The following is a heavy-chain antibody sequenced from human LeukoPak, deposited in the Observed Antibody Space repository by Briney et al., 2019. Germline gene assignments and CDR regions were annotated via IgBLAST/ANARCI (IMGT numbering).Heavy chain of an antibody. J-gene: IGHJ4*02. V-gene: IGHV3-23*01. CDR2: ISGSGGST. CDR1: GFTFNNYA. Sequence: GGSLRLSCAASGFTFNNYAMSWVRQALGEGLKWVSGISGSGGSTYYADSVKGRFTISRDNSKNTLYLQMNSLRAEDTAVYYCAKDSGGWPTTVDYWGQGTLVTVSS. CDR3: AKDSGGWPTTVDY. D-gene: IGHD6-19*01.